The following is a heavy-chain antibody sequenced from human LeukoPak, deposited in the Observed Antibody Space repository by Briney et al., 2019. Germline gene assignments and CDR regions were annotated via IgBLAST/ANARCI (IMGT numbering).Heavy chain of an antibody. J-gene: IGHJ6*03. CDR3: ARGYYDSSGYLGGSYYYYYMDV. CDR2: IYYSGST. V-gene: IGHV4-39*07. Sequence: SETLSLTCTVSGGSISSSSYYWGWIRQPPGKGLEWIGSIYYSGSTYYNPSLKSRVTISVDTSKNQFSLKLSSVTAADTAVYYCARGYYDSSGYLGGSYYYYYMDVWGKGTTVTVSS. D-gene: IGHD3-22*01. CDR1: GGSISSSSYY.